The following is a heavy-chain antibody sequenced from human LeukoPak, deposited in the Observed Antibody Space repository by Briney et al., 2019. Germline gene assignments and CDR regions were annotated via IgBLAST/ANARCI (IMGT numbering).Heavy chain of an antibody. CDR2: MSYDGSNK. CDR1: GFMFSNYG. Sequence: PGGSLRLSCAASGFMFSNYGMHWVRQAPGKGLEWVAVMSYDGSNKYYADSVKGRFSISRDNSKNTLYLQMNSLRDEDTAFYYCAKDQQIWNAGGYYFDSWGQGTLVTVSS. J-gene: IGHJ4*02. D-gene: IGHD5-18*01. CDR3: AKDQQIWNAGGYYFDS. V-gene: IGHV3-30*18.